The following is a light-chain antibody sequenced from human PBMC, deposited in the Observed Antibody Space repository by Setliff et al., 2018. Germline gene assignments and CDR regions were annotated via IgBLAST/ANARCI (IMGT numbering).Light chain of an antibody. J-gene: IGLJ1*01. CDR3: SSYAGNYIYV. Sequence: QSALTQPASVSGSPGQSITISCTGTSSDVGDYKYVSWYQHYPGKAPKLMIFEGNKRPSGVPDRFSGTKSGNTASLTVSGLQAEDEAEYYCSSYAGNYIYVLGTGTKV. V-gene: IGLV2-8*01. CDR1: SSDVGDYKY. CDR2: EGN.